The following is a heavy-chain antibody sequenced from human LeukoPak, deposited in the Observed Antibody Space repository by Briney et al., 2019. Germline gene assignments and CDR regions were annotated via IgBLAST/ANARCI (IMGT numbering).Heavy chain of an antibody. CDR1: GFTFSSFN. CDR2: ISSSSSTI. J-gene: IGHJ4*02. V-gene: IGHV3-48*04. CDR3: ARDPGSSLY. Sequence: PGGSLRLSCAASGFTFSSFNMNWVRHTPGKGLEWISYISSSSSTIYYADSVKGRFTISRDNAKNSLYLQMNSLRAEDTAVYYCARDPGSSLYWGQGTLVTVSS. D-gene: IGHD2-15*01.